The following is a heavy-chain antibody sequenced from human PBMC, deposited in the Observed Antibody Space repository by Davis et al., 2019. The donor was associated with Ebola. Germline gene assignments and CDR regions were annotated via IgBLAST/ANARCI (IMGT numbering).Heavy chain of an antibody. CDR2: FNPSSRST. CDR1: GHTFTSYY. Sequence: AASVKVSCKALGHTFTSYYMHWVRQAPGQGLEWMGRFNPSSRSTTYAQKFQGRVTMTRDTSTTIVYMELSSLKSEDTAVYYCARIASFGDGVDYWGQGTLVTVSS. CDR3: ARIASFGDGVDY. V-gene: IGHV1-46*01. J-gene: IGHJ4*02. D-gene: IGHD3-3*01.